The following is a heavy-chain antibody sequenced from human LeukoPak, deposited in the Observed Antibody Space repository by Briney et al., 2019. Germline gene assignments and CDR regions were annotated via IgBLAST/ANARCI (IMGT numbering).Heavy chain of an antibody. Sequence: GGSLRLSCGASGFSFSDYWMTWVRQAPGKGLEWVANINQDGSEEYYVASVKGRFTISRDNAKNSLYLQMTSLRAEDTAVYYCARDGSKSCSGGSCYLNWFDPRGQGTLVTVSS. CDR3: ARDGSKSCSGGSCYLNWFDP. D-gene: IGHD2-15*01. V-gene: IGHV3-7*01. CDR2: INQDGSEE. CDR1: GFSFSDYW. J-gene: IGHJ5*02.